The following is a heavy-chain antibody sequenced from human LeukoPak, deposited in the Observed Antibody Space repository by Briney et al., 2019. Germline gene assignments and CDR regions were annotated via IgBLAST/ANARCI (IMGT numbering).Heavy chain of an antibody. Sequence: PGGSLRLSCAVSGFPFSNSWMYWVRQAPGQGLEGVANIKKDGSGISYVDSVKGRLIISRDNARNSLYLQMNSLRVEDTAVYFCAGGSSVEVWGKGTAVTVSS. J-gene: IGHJ6*04. V-gene: IGHV3-7*03. CDR2: IKKDGSGI. D-gene: IGHD6-19*01. CDR3: AGGSSVEV. CDR1: GFPFSNSW.